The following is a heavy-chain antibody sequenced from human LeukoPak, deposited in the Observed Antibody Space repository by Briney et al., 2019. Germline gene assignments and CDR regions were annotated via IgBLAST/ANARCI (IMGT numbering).Heavy chain of an antibody. D-gene: IGHD6-13*01. V-gene: IGHV4-59*08. Sequence: ETLSLTCTVSGGSISSYCWSWIRQPPGKGLEWIGYIYYSGSTNYNPSPKSRVTISVDTSKNQFSLKLSSVTAADTAVYYCARGIAAAGPFFDYWGQGTLVTVSS. CDR2: IYYSGST. J-gene: IGHJ4*02. CDR3: ARGIAAAGPFFDY. CDR1: GGSISSYC.